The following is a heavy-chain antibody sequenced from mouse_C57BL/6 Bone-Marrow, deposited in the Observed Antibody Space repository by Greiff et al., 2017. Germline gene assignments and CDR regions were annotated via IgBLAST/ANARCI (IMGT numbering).Heavy chain of an antibody. CDR1: GFTFSSYA. CDR3: ARWGIRAWFAY. D-gene: IGHD2-4*01. V-gene: IGHV5-4*03. CDR2: ISDGGSYT. Sequence: EVMLVESGGGLVKPGGSLKLSCAASGFTFSSYAMSWVRQTPEKRLEWVATISDGGSYTYYPDNVKGRFTISRDNAKNNLYLQMSHLKSEDTAMYYGARWGIRAWFAYWGQGTLVTVSA. J-gene: IGHJ3*01.